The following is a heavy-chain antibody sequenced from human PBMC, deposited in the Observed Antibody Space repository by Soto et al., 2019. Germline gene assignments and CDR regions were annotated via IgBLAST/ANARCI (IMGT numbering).Heavy chain of an antibody. J-gene: IGHJ2*01. CDR2: ISAYNGNT. Sequence: ASVKVSCKASGYTFTSYGISWVRQAPGQGLEWMGWISAYNGNTNYAQKLQGRVTMTTDTSTSTAYMELRSLRSDDTAVYYCAREAGYSSSSRTKNWYFDLWGRGTLVTVSS. CDR3: AREAGYSSSSRTKNWYFDL. CDR1: GYTFTSYG. D-gene: IGHD6-6*01. V-gene: IGHV1-18*01.